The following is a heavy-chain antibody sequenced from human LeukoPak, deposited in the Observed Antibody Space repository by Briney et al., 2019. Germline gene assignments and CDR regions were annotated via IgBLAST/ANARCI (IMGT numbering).Heavy chain of an antibody. CDR1: GFTFSSYS. D-gene: IGHD2-8*02. J-gene: IGHJ4*02. CDR3: ARDRGYTRTNTGGYPVFDL. Sequence: GGSLRLSCAASGFTFSSYSMNWVRQAPGKGLEWVSYIHLSGTPTHYADPVKGRFSISRDNVKNSLYLQMDNLRAEDTAVYYCARDRGYTRTNTGGYPVFDLWGQGTLVTVSS. CDR2: IHLSGTPT. V-gene: IGHV3-48*04.